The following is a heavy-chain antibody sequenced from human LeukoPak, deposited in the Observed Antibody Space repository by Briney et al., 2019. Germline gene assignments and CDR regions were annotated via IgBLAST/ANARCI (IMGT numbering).Heavy chain of an antibody. CDR2: INPFSGGT. D-gene: IGHD1-1*01. J-gene: IGHJ4*02. Sequence: ASLQVSCKASGYSFTDYYIHWVRQAPGQGLEWMGWINPFSGGTKYAQKFQGRVTMTRDTSISTAYMELSRLRSDDTAVYYCARVLSNWNYHDYWGQGTLVTVSS. CDR1: GYSFTDYY. CDR3: ARVLSNWNYHDY. V-gene: IGHV1-2*02.